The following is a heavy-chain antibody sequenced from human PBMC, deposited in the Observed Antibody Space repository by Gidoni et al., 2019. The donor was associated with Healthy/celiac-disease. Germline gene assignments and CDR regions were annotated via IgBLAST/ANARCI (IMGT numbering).Heavy chain of an antibody. D-gene: IGHD5-12*01. CDR1: GFTLGAYA. CDR2: IRSKAYGGTT. V-gene: IGHV3-49*03. CDR3: TREPPAYDYSPDYYYYYMDV. Sequence: EVQRVESGGGWVQPGRSLRLSCPASGFTLGAYAMIWFRQAPGKGLEWVGFIRSKAYGGTTEYAASVKGRFTISRDDSKSIAYLQMNSLKTEDTAVYYCTREPPAYDYSPDYYYYYMDVWGKGTTVTVSS. J-gene: IGHJ6*03.